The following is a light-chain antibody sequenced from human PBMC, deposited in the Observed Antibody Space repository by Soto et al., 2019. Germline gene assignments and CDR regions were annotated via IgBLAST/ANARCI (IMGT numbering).Light chain of an antibody. CDR3: QQYGALIT. CDR2: AAS. Sequence: EIVLTQSPGTLSLSPGERATLSCRASQSVYNNYLAWYQQKPGQAPRLLINAASGRATVIPDRFSGSGSGTDFTLTISRLEPEDFAVYYCQQYGALITFGQGTRLEIK. J-gene: IGKJ5*01. V-gene: IGKV3-20*01. CDR1: QSVYNNY.